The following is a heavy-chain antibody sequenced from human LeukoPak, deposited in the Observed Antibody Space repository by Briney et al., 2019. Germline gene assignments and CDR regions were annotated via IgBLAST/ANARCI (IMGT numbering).Heavy chain of an antibody. Sequence: GGSLRLSCAASGFTFSSYWMHWVRQAPGKGLVWVSRINSDGSSTSYADSVKGRFTIPRDNAKNTLCLQMNSLRAEDTAVYYCAREALYSSSTFDYWGQGTLVTVSS. V-gene: IGHV3-74*01. D-gene: IGHD6-6*01. CDR1: GFTFSSYW. CDR2: INSDGSST. J-gene: IGHJ4*02. CDR3: AREALYSSSTFDY.